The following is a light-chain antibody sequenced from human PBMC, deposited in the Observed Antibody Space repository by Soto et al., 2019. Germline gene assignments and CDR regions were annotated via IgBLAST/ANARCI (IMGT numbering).Light chain of an antibody. J-gene: IGLJ1*01. Sequence: QSALTQPASVSGSPGQSITISCTGTSSDVGGYNLVSWYQQHPGKAPKLMIYEVSKRPSGVSNRFSGSKSGNTASLTISGLQAEDEADYYCCSYAGSSTLPYVFGTGTKVTDL. CDR2: EVS. V-gene: IGLV2-23*02. CDR3: CSYAGSSTLPYV. CDR1: SSDVGGYNL.